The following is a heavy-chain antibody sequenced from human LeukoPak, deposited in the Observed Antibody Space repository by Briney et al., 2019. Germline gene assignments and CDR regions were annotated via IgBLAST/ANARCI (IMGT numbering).Heavy chain of an antibody. CDR3: ARLGTAMDPGGY. J-gene: IGHJ4*02. V-gene: IGHV1-2*02. CDR2: INPNSGGT. D-gene: IGHD5-18*01. Sequence: GASVKVSCKASGYTFTGYYMHWVRQATGQGLEWMGWINPNSGGTNYAQTFQGRVTMTRDTSISTAYMELSRLRSDDTAVYYCARLGTAMDPGGYWGQGTLVTVSS. CDR1: GYTFTGYY.